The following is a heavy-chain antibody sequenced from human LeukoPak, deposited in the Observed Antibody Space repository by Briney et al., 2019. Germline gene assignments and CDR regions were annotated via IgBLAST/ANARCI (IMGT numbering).Heavy chain of an antibody. Sequence: SETLPLTCAVYGGSFSGYYWSWIRQPPGKGLEWIGEINHSGSTNYNPSLKSRVTISVDTSKNQFSLKLSSVTAADTAVYYCARARIVGAFNNWGQGTLVTVSS. CDR1: GGSFSGYY. V-gene: IGHV4-34*01. J-gene: IGHJ4*02. D-gene: IGHD1-26*01. CDR3: ARARIVGAFNN. CDR2: INHSGST.